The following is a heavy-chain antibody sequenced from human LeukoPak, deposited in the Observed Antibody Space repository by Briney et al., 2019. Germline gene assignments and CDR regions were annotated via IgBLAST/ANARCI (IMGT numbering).Heavy chain of an antibody. Sequence: SETLSLTCTVSGGSISSSSYYWGWIRQPPGTGLEWIGSIYYSGSTYYNPSLKSRVTISVDTSKNQFSLKLSSVTAADTAVYYCARGRSVFTGYSGYDSLKYYYYYCGMDVWGQGTTVTVSS. V-gene: IGHV4-39*07. CDR2: IYYSGST. CDR3: ARGRSVFTGYSGYDSLKYYYYYCGMDV. D-gene: IGHD5-12*01. CDR1: GGSISSSSYY. J-gene: IGHJ6*02.